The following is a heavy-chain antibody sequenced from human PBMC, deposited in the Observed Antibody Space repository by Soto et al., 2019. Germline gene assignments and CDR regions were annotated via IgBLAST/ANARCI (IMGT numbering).Heavy chain of an antibody. Sequence: SVKVSCKASGGTFSSYAISWVRQAPGQGLGWMGGIIPIFGTANYAQKFQGRVTITADESTSTAYMELSSLRSEDTAVYYCARSLPGTTSAFDIWGQGTMVTVSS. CDR2: IIPIFGTA. V-gene: IGHV1-69*13. CDR3: ARSLPGTTSAFDI. J-gene: IGHJ3*02. CDR1: GGTFSSYA. D-gene: IGHD1-7*01.